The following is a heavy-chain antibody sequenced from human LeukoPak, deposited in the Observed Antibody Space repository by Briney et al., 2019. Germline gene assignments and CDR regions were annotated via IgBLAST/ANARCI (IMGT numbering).Heavy chain of an antibody. D-gene: IGHD6-13*01. CDR3: ARVKAAAGKYFDY. CDR1: GGSISSYY. V-gene: IGHV4-59*01. CDR2: IYYSGST. J-gene: IGHJ4*02. Sequence: SETLSLTCTVSGGSISSYYWSWIRQPPGKGLEWIGYIYYSGSTNYNPSLKSRVTISVDTSKNQFSLKLSSVTAADTAVYYCARVKAAAGKYFDYWGQGTLVTVSS.